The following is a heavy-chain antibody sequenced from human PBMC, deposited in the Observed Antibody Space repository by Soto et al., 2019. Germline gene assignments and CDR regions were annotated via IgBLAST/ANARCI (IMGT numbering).Heavy chain of an antibody. CDR3: ATTEDSRYSSAGHYYGMDV. J-gene: IGHJ6*02. Sequence: LGESLKISCKGSGYSFTSYWISWVRQMPGKGLEWMGRIDPSDSYTNYSPSFQGHVTISADKSISTAYLQWSSLKASDTAMYYCATTEDSRYSSAGHYYGMDVWGQGTTVTVSS. CDR2: IDPSDSYT. D-gene: IGHD6-25*01. V-gene: IGHV5-10-1*01. CDR1: GYSFTSYW.